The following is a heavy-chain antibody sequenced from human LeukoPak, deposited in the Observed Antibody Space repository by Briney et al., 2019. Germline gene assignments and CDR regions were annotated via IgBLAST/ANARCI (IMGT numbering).Heavy chain of an antibody. CDR1: RYTFTSYD. D-gene: IGHD6-19*01. CDR2: MNPNSGNT. CDR3: ARGPYGAVAGTFGDLDY. J-gene: IGHJ4*02. V-gene: IGHV1-8*01. Sequence: ASVKVSCKASRYTFTSYDINWVRQATGQGLEWMGWMNPNSGNTGYAQKFQGRVTMTRNTSISTAYMELSSLRSEDTAVYYCARGPYGAVAGTFGDLDYWGQGTLVTVSS.